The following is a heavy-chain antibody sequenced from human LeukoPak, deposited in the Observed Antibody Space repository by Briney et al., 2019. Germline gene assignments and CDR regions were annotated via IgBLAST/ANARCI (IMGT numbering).Heavy chain of an antibody. D-gene: IGHD2-8*02. Sequence: SETLSLTCAVYGGSFSGYYWSWIRQPPGKGLEWIGEINHSGSTNYNPSLKSRVTISIDTSKNQFSLKLSSVTAADTAVYYCAGHHPRNTVDFWGQGTLVTVSS. CDR2: INHSGST. V-gene: IGHV4-34*01. J-gene: IGHJ4*02. CDR3: AGHHPRNTVDF. CDR1: GGSFSGYY.